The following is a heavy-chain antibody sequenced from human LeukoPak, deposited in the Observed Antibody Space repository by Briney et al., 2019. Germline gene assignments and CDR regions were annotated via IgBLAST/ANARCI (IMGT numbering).Heavy chain of an antibody. J-gene: IGHJ6*03. D-gene: IGHD6-13*01. Sequence: GFTVSXXXMSWVRXAPGKXLXWXSVXYSGGSTYYADSVKGRFTISRDNSKKKLELQMKNRKAEDTAVYYCAITAAPEIVYYYYYYMDVWGKGTTVTVSS. CDR3: AITAAPEIVYYYYYYMDV. V-gene: IGHV3-66*02. CDR2: XYSGGST. CDR1: GFTVSXXX.